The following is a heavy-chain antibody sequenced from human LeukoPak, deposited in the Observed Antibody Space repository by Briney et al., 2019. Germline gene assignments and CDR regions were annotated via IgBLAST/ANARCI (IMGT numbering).Heavy chain of an antibody. CDR1: GGPRSSGSYY. J-gene: IGHJ4*02. CDR2: IYASGST. CDR3: ASSQAGDFDY. V-gene: IGHV4-61*02. Sequence: SETLPLTCTVSGGPRSSGSYYWSWIRQPAGKGLEWIGRIYASGSTNYNPSLRNRVTISVDTSKNQFSLKLRSVTAADTAVYYCASSQAGDFDYWGQGTLVTVSS. D-gene: IGHD6-13*01.